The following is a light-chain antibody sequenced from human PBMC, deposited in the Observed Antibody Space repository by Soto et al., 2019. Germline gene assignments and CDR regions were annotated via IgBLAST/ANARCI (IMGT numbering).Light chain of an antibody. CDR3: QQYENVPLT. Sequence: DIVMTQSPDSLAVSLGERATINCKSSQSVLYSSNNKNYLAWYQQKPGQPPKALIYWASTRESGVPDRFSGSGSGTTFTFTIRSLQPEDIARYYCQQYENVPLTFGGGTKVDIK. V-gene: IGKV4-1*01. J-gene: IGKJ4*01. CDR1: QSVLYSSNNKNY. CDR2: WAS.